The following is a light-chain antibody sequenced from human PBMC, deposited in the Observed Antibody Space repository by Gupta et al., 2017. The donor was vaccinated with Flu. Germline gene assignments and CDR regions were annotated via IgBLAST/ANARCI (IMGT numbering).Light chain of an antibody. CDR2: KAS. V-gene: IGKV1-5*03. CDR1: QSISTY. Sequence: PSTLSASVGDRVTITCRASQSISTYLAWYQQKPGKAPKLLIFKASSLESGVPSRFSGGGSGTEFTLTISSLQPDDIAIYYCQQYNSYSGTFGQGTKVEIK. CDR3: QQYNSYSGT. J-gene: IGKJ2*01.